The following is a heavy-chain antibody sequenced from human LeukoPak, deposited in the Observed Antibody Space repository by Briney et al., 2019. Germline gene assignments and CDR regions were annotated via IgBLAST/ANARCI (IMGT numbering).Heavy chain of an antibody. J-gene: IGHJ1*01. CDR3: AKGPFYHDSSDYYYAENFQH. V-gene: IGHV3-30*18. CDR1: GFTFNSYG. CDR2: ISYDGSNK. D-gene: IGHD3-22*01. Sequence: GGSLRLSCAASGFTFNSYGMHWVRQAPGKGLEWVAVISYDGSNKYYADSVQGRFTISRDNSKNTLYLQMNSLRAEDTAVYYCAKGPFYHDSSDYYYAENFQHGGQGTLVTVSS.